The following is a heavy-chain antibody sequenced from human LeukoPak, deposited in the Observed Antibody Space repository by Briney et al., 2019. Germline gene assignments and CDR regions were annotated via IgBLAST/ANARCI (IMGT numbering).Heavy chain of an antibody. V-gene: IGHV3-74*01. CDR2: INGDGSST. Sequence: GGSLRLSCAASGFAFSSCWMHWVRQAPGKGLVWVSRINGDGSSTGYADSVKGRLTISRDNAKNSLYLQMDSLRPEDTAVYYCAREVYGGNQDAFDIWGQGTMVSVSS. D-gene: IGHD4-23*01. CDR1: GFAFSSCW. CDR3: AREVYGGNQDAFDI. J-gene: IGHJ3*02.